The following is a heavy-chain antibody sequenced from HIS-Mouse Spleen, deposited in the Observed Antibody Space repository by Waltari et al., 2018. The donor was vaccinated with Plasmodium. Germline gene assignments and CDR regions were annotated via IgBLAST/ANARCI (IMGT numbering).Heavy chain of an antibody. CDR2: INHSGST. Sequence: QVQLQQWGAGLLKPSETLSLTCAVYGGSFSGYYWSWIRQPPGKGLAWIGEINHSGSTNYNPSLKSRVTISVDTSKNQFSLKLGSVTAADTAVYYCARGLRGHYWYFDLWGRGTLVTVSS. CDR3: ARGLRGHYWYFDL. V-gene: IGHV4-34*01. J-gene: IGHJ2*01. CDR1: GGSFSGYY. D-gene: IGHD3-10*01.